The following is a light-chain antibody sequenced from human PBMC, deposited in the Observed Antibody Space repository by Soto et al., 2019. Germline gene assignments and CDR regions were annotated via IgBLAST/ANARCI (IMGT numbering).Light chain of an antibody. V-gene: IGKV3-20*01. Sequence: EIVLTQSPGTLSLSPGERATLSCRASQSVSSSYLAWYQQKPGQPPRLLIYVASSRATGIPDRFSGSGSGTDFTLTINRLEPEDFAVYYCQQYGSSPITFGQGTRLEIK. CDR2: VAS. CDR1: QSVSSSY. J-gene: IGKJ5*01. CDR3: QQYGSSPIT.